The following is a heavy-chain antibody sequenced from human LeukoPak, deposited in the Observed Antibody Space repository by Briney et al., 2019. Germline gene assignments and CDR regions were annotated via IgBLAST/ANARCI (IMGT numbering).Heavy chain of an antibody. CDR3: WVGSGKLEDFDY. V-gene: IGHV1-24*01. D-gene: IGHD2-15*01. CDR1: GYTLTELS. Sequence: ASVTVSCKVSGYTLTELSMHWVRQAPGKGLEWMGGFDPEDGETIYAQKFQGRVTMTEDTSTDTAYMELSSLRSEDTAVYYCWVGSGKLEDFDYWGQGTLVTVSS. J-gene: IGHJ4*02. CDR2: FDPEDGET.